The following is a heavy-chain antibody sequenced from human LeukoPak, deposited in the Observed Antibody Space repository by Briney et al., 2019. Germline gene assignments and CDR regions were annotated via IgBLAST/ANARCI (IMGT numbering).Heavy chain of an antibody. V-gene: IGHV3-30*02. Sequence: PGGSLRLSCAASGFTFSSYGMHWVRQAPGKGLEWVAFIRYDGSNKYYADSVKGRFTISRDNSKNTLYLQMNSLRAEDTAVYYCAKRGDVYKNSRGERDYFDYWGQGTLVTVSS. CDR3: AKRGDVYKNSRGERDYFDY. D-gene: IGHD5-24*01. J-gene: IGHJ4*02. CDR2: IRYDGSNK. CDR1: GFTFSSYG.